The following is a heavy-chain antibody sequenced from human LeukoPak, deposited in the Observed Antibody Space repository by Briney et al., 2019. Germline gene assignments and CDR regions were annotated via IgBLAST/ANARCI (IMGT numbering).Heavy chain of an antibody. CDR2: ISYDGSNK. J-gene: IGHJ6*03. CDR1: GFTFNSYG. Sequence: GGSLRLSCAASGFTFNSYGIHWVRQAPGKGLEWVAVISYDGSNKYYADSVKGRFTISRDNSKNTLYLQMNSLRAEDTAVYYCARDPGDCSSTSCYSYYYYMDVWGKGTTVTVSS. CDR3: ARDPGDCSSTSCYSYYYYMDV. V-gene: IGHV3-30*19. D-gene: IGHD2-2*02.